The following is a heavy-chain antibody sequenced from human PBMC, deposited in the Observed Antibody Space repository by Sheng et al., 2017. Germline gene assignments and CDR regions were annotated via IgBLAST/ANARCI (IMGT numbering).Heavy chain of an antibody. J-gene: IGHJ6*03. CDR2: IRNKANSYTT. D-gene: IGHD3-10*01. Sequence: EVQLVESGGGLVQPGGSLRLSCAASGFTFSDHYMDWVRQAPGKGLEWVGRIRNKANSYTTEYAASVKGRFTISRDDSKDSLYLQMNSLKTEDTAVYYCARDLPTYYYGSYYYHMDVWGQGTTVT. V-gene: IGHV3-72*01. CDR3: ARDLPTYYYGSYYYHMDV. CDR1: GFTFSDHY.